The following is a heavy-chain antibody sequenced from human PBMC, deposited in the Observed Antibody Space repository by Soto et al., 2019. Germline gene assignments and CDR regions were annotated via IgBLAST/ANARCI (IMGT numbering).Heavy chain of an antibody. CDR1: GGSFNTNY. J-gene: IGHJ4*02. V-gene: IGHV4-4*08. CDR2: ISPTGTT. D-gene: IGHD3-3*01. CDR3: VRKSGNFDY. Sequence: LSLTCTVSGGSFNTNYWTWIRQPPGNSLEWIGYISPTGTTNYNPSLKGRVTISVDTSKNQVFLTLSSVVAADTAMYYCVRKSGNFDYWGQGILVTVSS.